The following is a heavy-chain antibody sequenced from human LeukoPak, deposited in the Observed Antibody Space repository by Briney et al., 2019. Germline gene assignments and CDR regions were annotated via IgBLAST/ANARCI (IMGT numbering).Heavy chain of an antibody. J-gene: IGHJ5*02. V-gene: IGHV4-30-4*01. CDR3: AREYKMTTVTTS. CDR1: GGSISSGDYY. CDR2: IYYSGST. D-gene: IGHD4-17*01. Sequence: PSQTLSLTCTVSGGSISSGDYYWGWIRQPPGKGLEWIGYIYYSGSTYYNPSLKSRVTISVDTSKNQFSLKLSSVTAADTAVYYCAREYKMTTVTTSWGQGTLVTVSS.